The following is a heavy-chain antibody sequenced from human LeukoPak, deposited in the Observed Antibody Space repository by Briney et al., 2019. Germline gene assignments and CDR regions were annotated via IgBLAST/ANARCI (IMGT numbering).Heavy chain of an antibody. Sequence: SGGSLRLSCAASGFTFSSYSMNWVRQAPGKGLEWVSAISGSAGTTYYADSVKGRFTISRDNSKNTLYLQMNSLRAEDTAVYYCAKLSSWTDRNFDYWGQGTLVTVSS. V-gene: IGHV3-23*01. D-gene: IGHD6-13*01. CDR3: AKLSSWTDRNFDY. J-gene: IGHJ4*02. CDR2: ISGSAGTT. CDR1: GFTFSSYS.